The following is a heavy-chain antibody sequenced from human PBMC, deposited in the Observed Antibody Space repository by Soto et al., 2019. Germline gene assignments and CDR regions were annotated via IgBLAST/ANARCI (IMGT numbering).Heavy chain of an antibody. V-gene: IGHV3-21*01. Sequence: PGGSLRLSCAASGFTFSSYSMNWVRQAPGKGLEWVSSISSSSSYIYYADSVKGRFTISRDNAKNSLYLQMNSLRAEDTAVYYCARGLRAAAGTFSFDYWGQGTLVTVSS. D-gene: IGHD6-13*01. CDR1: GFTFSSYS. J-gene: IGHJ4*02. CDR2: ISSSSSYI. CDR3: ARGLRAAAGTFSFDY.